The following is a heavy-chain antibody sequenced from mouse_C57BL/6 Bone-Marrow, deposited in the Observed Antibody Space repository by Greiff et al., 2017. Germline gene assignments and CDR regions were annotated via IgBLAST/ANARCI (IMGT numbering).Heavy chain of an antibody. Sequence: EVMLVESGGGLVQPGGSLKLSCAASGFTFSDYGMAWVRQAPRKGPEWVAFISNLAYSIYYADTVTGRFTSSRENAKNTLYLEMSSLRSEDTAMYYCARLDYGFAYWGQGTLVTVSA. CDR2: ISNLAYSI. J-gene: IGHJ3*01. V-gene: IGHV5-15*01. CDR3: ARLDYGFAY. D-gene: IGHD2-4*01. CDR1: GFTFSDYG.